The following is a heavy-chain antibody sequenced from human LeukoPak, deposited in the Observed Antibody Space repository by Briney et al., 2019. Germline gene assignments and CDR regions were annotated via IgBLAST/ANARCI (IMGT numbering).Heavy chain of an antibody. J-gene: IGHJ5*02. V-gene: IGHV1-18*01. CDR1: GYTFTSYG. Sequence: GASVKVSCKASGYTFTSYGISWVRQAPEQGLGWMGWISAYNGNTNYAQKLQGRVTMTTDTSTSTAYMELRSLRSDDTAVYYCARDSRPDNERYSSSVAPFDPWGQGTLVTVSS. CDR2: ISAYNGNT. CDR3: ARDSRPDNERYSSSVAPFDP. D-gene: IGHD6-13*01.